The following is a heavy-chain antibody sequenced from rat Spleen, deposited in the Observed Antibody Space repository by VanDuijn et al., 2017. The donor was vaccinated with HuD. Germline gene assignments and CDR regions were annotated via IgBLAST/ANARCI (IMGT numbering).Heavy chain of an antibody. CDR1: GFTFNNYW. D-gene: IGHD1-11*01. CDR3: TRHYGGYSEYVMDA. V-gene: IGHV5-31*01. Sequence: EVQLVESGGGLVQPGRSLKLSCVVSGFTFNNYWMTWIRQAPGKGLEWVASIINTGGSTYYSDSVKGRFTISRDNAKSTLYLQMNSLRSEDTATYYCTRHYGGYSEYVMDAWGQGASVTVSS. CDR2: IINTGGST. J-gene: IGHJ4*01.